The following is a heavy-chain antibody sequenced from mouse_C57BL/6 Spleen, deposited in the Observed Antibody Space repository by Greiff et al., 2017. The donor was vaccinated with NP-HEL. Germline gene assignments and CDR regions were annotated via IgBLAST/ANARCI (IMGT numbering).Heavy chain of an antibody. CDR3: ARSGTGYFDY. CDR2: IHPNSGST. Sequence: QVQLQQPGAELVKPGASVKLSCKASGYTFTSYWMHWVKQRPGQGLEWIGMIHPNSGSTNYNEKFTSKATVTVDKSASTAYMQLSSLTSEDYAVDYCARSGTGYFDYWGQGTTLTVSS. D-gene: IGHD3-1*01. V-gene: IGHV1-64*01. CDR1: GYTFTSYW. J-gene: IGHJ2*01.